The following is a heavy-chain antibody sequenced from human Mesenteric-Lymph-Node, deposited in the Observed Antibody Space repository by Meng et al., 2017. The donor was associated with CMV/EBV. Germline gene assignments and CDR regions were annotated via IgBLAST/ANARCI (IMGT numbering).Heavy chain of an antibody. CDR1: GGSISGHY. Sequence: SETLSLTCTVSGGSISGHYWSWIRQSPGERLEWIGYIFHSGATDYNPSLKNRVTISVDTSKNQFSLRLTSVTAADTAVYYCARGGPSPEDFWGQGTLVTVSS. CDR3: ARGGPSPEDF. J-gene: IGHJ4*02. D-gene: IGHD6-25*01. V-gene: IGHV4-59*11. CDR2: IFHSGAT.